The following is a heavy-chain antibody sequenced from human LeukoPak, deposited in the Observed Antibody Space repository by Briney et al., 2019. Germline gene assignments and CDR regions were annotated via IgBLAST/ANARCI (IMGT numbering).Heavy chain of an antibody. D-gene: IGHD5-12*01. CDR2: IKQDGSEK. CDR1: GFTFSSYW. J-gene: IGHJ4*02. CDR3: ARDISNSGYDGGDY. V-gene: IGHV3-7*01. Sequence: GGSLRLSCAASGFTFSSYWMSWVRQAPGKGLEWVANIKQDGSEKYYVVSVKGRFTISRDNAKNSLYLQMNSLGAEDTAVYYCARDISNSGYDGGDYWGQGTLVTVSS.